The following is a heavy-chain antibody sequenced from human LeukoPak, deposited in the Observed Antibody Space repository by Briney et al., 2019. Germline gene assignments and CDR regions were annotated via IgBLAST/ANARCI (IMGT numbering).Heavy chain of an antibody. V-gene: IGHV4-59*01. J-gene: IGHJ4*02. CDR3: ARDGDYYDSSGYYLAY. Sequence: SETLSLTCTVSGGSISSYYWSWIRQPPGKGLEWIGYIYYSGITNYNPSLKSRDAISVDTSKKQFSLKLSSVTAADTAVYYCARDGDYYDSSGYYLAYWGQGTLVTVSS. D-gene: IGHD3-22*01. CDR2: IYYSGIT. CDR1: GGSISSYY.